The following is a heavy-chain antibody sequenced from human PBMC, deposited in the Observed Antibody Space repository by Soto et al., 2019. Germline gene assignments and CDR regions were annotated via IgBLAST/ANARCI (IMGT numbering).Heavy chain of an antibody. CDR1: GVTVSNNY. D-gene: IGHD3-3*01. CDR2: IYSGGRT. Sequence: EVQLVESGGGLVQPGGSLRLSCAASGVTVSNNYMSWVRQAPGKGLEWVSVIYSGGRTYYADSVKGRFIISRDSSKNTLYLHMNSLRAEETAVYYCARDTYDDYRGQGTLVTVSS. J-gene: IGHJ4*02. CDR3: ARDTYDDY. V-gene: IGHV3-66*01.